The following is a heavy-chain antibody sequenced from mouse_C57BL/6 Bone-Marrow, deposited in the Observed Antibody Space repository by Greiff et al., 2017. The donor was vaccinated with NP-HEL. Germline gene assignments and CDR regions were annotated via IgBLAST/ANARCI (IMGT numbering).Heavy chain of an antibody. CDR2: ISYSGST. Sequence: DVQLQESGPGMVKPSQSLSLTCTVTGYSITSGYDWHWIRHFPGNKLEWMGYISYSGSTNYNPSLKSRISITHDTSKNHFFLKLNSVTTEDTATYYCARGGDYYGSPPFAYWGQGTLVTVSA. CDR3: ARGGDYYGSPPFAY. V-gene: IGHV3-1*01. CDR1: GYSITSGYD. J-gene: IGHJ3*01. D-gene: IGHD1-1*01.